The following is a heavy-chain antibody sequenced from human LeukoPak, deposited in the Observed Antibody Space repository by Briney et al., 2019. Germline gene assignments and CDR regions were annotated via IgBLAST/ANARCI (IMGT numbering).Heavy chain of an antibody. D-gene: IGHD2-8*01. V-gene: IGHV1-58*02. J-gene: IGHJ4*02. CDR2: IVVGSGNT. Sequence: SVKVSCKASGFTFTSSAMQWVRQARGQRLEWIGWIVVGSGNTNYAQKFQERVTITRDMSTSTAYMELSSLRSEDTAVYYCAARGDCTNGVCYTAGLDYWGQGTLVTVSS. CDR1: GFTFTSSA. CDR3: AARGDCTNGVCYTAGLDY.